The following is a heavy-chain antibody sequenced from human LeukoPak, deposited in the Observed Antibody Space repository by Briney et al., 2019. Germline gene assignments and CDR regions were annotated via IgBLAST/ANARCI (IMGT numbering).Heavy chain of an antibody. CDR3: ARDRVGSGWPRPYYFEV. Sequence: ASVKVSCKASGYTLTGHYLHWVRPAPGQRLKWLGWINPNTGATHSAQKFQGRITMTRDTSISTAYMDLSRLRSDDTAVYYCARDRVGSGWPRPYYFEVWGQGTLVTVSS. CDR1: GYTLTGHY. V-gene: IGHV1-2*02. CDR2: INPNTGAT. D-gene: IGHD6-19*01. J-gene: IGHJ4*02.